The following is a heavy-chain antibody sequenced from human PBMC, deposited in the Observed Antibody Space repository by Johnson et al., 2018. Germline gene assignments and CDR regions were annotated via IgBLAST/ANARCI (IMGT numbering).Heavy chain of an antibody. J-gene: IGHJ1*01. CDR1: GFTFDDYA. V-gene: IGHV3-20*04. D-gene: IGHD3-22*01. Sequence: EVQLVESGGVVVQPGGSLRLSCAASGFTFDDYAMHWVRHAPGKGLEWVSGINWTGGSTGYADSVKGSFTISRDNSKNTLYLQMNSLRAEDTAVYYCARDWLGGCDSSGYYPEYFQHWGQGTLVTVSS. CDR2: INWTGGST. CDR3: ARDWLGGCDSSGYYPEYFQH.